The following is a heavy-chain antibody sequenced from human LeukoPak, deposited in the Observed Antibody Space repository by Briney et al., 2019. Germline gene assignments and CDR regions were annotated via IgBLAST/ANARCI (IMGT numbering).Heavy chain of an antibody. V-gene: IGHV3-9*01. Sequence: PGGSLRLSCAASGFTFDDYAMHWVRQAPGKGLEWVSGISWRSGSIVYADSVKGRFTISRDNAKNSLYLQMNSLRPEDTALYYCAKDGVATVGYCTSTTCQGLDYWGQGTLVTVSS. CDR3: AKDGVATVGYCTSTTCQGLDY. CDR2: ISWRSGSI. J-gene: IGHJ4*02. CDR1: GFTFDDYA. D-gene: IGHD2-2*01.